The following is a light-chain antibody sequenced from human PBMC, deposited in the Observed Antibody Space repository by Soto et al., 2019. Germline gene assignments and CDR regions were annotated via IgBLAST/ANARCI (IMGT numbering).Light chain of an antibody. CDR2: GTS. V-gene: IGKV3-15*01. Sequence: EIVMTQSPVTLSVSPGERATLSCRPSQNISRSLAWYQQKPGQGPSLLIYGTSTRASGVPARFSGGGSGTEFTLTITSLQSEDFAVYYCHQYNGWPRTFGQGTKVDI. CDR3: HQYNGWPRT. CDR1: QNISRS. J-gene: IGKJ1*01.